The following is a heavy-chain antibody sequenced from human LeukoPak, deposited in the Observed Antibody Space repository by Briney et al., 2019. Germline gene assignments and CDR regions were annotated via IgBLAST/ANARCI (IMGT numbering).Heavy chain of an antibody. CDR3: ARDQQYCSSTSCYPAYYFDY. CDR1: GFTFSSYA. Sequence: PGGSLRLSCAASGFTFSSYAMHWVRQAPGKGLEWVAVISYDGSNKYYADSVKGRFTISRDNSKNTLYLQMNSPRAEDTAVYYCARDQQYCSSTSCYPAYYFDYWGQGTLVTVSS. CDR2: ISYDGSNK. J-gene: IGHJ4*02. D-gene: IGHD2-2*01. V-gene: IGHV3-30-3*01.